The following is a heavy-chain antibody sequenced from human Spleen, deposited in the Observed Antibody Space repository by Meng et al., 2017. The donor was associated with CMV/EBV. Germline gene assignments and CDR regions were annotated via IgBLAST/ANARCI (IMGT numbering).Heavy chain of an antibody. V-gene: IGHV4-31*02. CDR1: ISSRGYY. J-gene: IGHJ2*01. CDR3: TRGRWSTITYELFWHFDL. D-gene: IGHD6-13*01. Sequence: ISSRGYYWTLIRDPPGRGLEWIGYMYDNGNSHYNPSLSGRVTISLVGTSKNQFSLKLTSVTAADTAVYYCTRGRWSTITYELFWHFDLWGRGALVTVSS. CDR2: MYDNGNS.